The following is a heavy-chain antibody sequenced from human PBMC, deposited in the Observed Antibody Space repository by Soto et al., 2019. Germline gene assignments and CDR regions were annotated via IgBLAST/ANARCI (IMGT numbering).Heavy chain of an antibody. J-gene: IGHJ6*02. D-gene: IGHD3-3*01. CDR3: ARPLLGLRFLEWVHGYYYGMDV. CDR2: ISAYNGNT. Sequence: ASVKVSCKASGYTFTSYGISWVRQAPGQGLEWMGWISAYNGNTNYAQKLQGRVTMTTDTSTSTAYMELRSLRSDDTAVYYCARPLLGLRFLEWVHGYYYGMDVWGQGTTVTVSS. CDR1: GYTFTSYG. V-gene: IGHV1-18*01.